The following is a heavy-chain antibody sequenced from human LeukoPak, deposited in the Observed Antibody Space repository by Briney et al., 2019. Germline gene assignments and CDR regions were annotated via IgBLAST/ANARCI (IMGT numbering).Heavy chain of an antibody. D-gene: IGHD3-22*01. CDR1: GYTFSVYY. CDR2: INSNSGDT. Sequence: ASVNVSCKASGYTFSVYYRHWERQAPGQGLGWLGWINSNSGDTKYAQKFQGRVTMTRDTSISTAYMELSGLRSDDTAVYFCARDRGSSAYSHYYYGMDVWGQGTTVTVSS. CDR3: ARDRGSSAYSHYYYGMDV. V-gene: IGHV1-2*02. J-gene: IGHJ6*02.